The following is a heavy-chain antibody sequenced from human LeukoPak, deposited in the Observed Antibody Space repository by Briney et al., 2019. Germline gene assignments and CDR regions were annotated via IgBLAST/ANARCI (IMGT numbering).Heavy chain of an antibody. V-gene: IGHV3-21*01. D-gene: IGHD1-1*01. CDR2: ITYSGSYR. CDR1: GFSFSSYS. Sequence: GRSLRLSCAASGFSFSSYSMIWVRQAPGKGLEWVSSITYSGSYREYADSVKGRSTVFRDNTKNSVYLQMNSLRAEDTAAYYCARGNWNDAYGMDVWGQGTTVTVSS. J-gene: IGHJ6*02. CDR3: ARGNWNDAYGMDV.